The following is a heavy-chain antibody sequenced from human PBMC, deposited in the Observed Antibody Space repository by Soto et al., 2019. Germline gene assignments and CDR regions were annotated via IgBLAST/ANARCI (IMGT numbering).Heavy chain of an antibody. J-gene: IGHJ4*02. V-gene: IGHV4-59*01. CDR2: VFYKGNT. CDR1: GGSITGYY. D-gene: IGHD5-18*01. Sequence: QVQLQESGPGLVKPSETLSLTCTVSGGSITGYYWTWIRQPPGKGLEWIGYVFYKGNTNYNPSLQSRVTISVGPSANQFSLRLGSVTAADPAGYYCSGSGDSFGFTDYWGQGTLVTVSS. CDR3: SGSGDSFGFTDY.